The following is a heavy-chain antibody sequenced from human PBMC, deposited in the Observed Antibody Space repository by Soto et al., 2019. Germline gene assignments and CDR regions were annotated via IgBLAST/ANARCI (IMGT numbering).Heavy chain of an antibody. CDR3: AKEALRGHYHYFYYMDV. CDR1: GFTFDDYA. CDR2: ISWNSGSI. D-gene: IGHD5-12*01. J-gene: IGHJ6*03. Sequence: EVQLVESGGGLVQPGRSLRLSCAASGFTFDDYAMHWVRQAPGKGLEWVSGISWNSGSIDYADSVKGRFTISRDNARNSLYLQMNSLRSEDTALYFCAKEALRGHYHYFYYMDVWGKGTTVTVSS. V-gene: IGHV3-9*01.